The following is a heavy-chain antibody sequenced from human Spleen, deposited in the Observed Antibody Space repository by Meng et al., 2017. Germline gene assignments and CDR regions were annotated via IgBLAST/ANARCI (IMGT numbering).Heavy chain of an antibody. CDR3: ARSEGIFFDY. V-gene: IGHV4-39*07. D-gene: IGHD3-3*01. CDR1: GVSITSTSYY. CDR2: IYYSGST. J-gene: IGHJ4*02. Sequence: HLQLQWCGPGLVKPSETLPLTCTVSGVSITSTSYYWGWIRQPPGKGLEWIGSIYYSGSTYYNPSLKSRVTRSVDTSKNQFFLRLSSVTAADTAVYYCARSEGIFFDYWGQGTLVTVSS.